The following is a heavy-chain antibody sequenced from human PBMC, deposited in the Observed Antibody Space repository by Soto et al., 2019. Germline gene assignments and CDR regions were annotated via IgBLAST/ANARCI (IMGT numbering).Heavy chain of an antibody. J-gene: IGHJ4*02. CDR3: ARAVGSTSCFDY. Sequence: SETLSLTCTVSGGSISSGGYYWSWIRQHPGKGLEWIGYIYHSGSTYYNPSLKSRVTISVDRSKNQFSLKLSSVTAADTAVYYCARAVGSTSCFDYWGQGTLVTVSS. V-gene: IGHV4-30-2*01. D-gene: IGHD2-2*01. CDR1: GGSISSGGYY. CDR2: IYHSGST.